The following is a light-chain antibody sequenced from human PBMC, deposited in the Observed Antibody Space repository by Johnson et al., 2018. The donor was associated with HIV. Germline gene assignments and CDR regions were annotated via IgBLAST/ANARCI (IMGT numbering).Light chain of an antibody. CDR3: GTWDSSLSTGGNV. CDR2: DNN. CDR1: SSNIGNNY. Sequence: HSVLTQPPSVSAAPGQKVTISCSGSSSNIGNNYVSWYQQLPGTAPKLLIYDNNKRPSGIPDRFSGSKSGTSATLGITGLQTGDAADYYCGTWDSSLSTGGNVFGTGTKVTVL. J-gene: IGLJ1*01. V-gene: IGLV1-51*01.